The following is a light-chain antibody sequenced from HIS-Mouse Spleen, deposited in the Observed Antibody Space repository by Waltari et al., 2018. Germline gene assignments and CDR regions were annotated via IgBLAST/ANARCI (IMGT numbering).Light chain of an antibody. CDR2: EDS. V-gene: IGLV3-10*01. Sequence: SYELTQPPSVSVSPGQTARNTCTGDALPKKYAYWYQQKSGQAPVLVIYEDSKRPSGIPERFSGSSSGTMATLTISGAQVEDEADYYCYSTDSSGNHRVFDGGTKLTVL. J-gene: IGLJ2*01. CDR1: ALPKKY. CDR3: YSTDSSGNHRV.